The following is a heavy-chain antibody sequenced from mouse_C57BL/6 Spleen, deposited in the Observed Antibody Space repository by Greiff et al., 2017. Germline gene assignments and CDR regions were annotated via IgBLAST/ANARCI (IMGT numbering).Heavy chain of an antibody. CDR3: ARRAYYGNYDWYFDV. V-gene: IGHV1-39*01. CDR1: GYSFTDYN. J-gene: IGHJ1*03. D-gene: IGHD2-10*01. CDR2: INPNYGTT. Sequence: EVKLLESGPELVKPGASVKISCKASGYSFTDYNMNWVKQSNGKSLEWIGVINPNYGTTSYNQKFKDKATLTVDQSSSTAYMQLNSLTSEDSAVYYCARRAYYGNYDWYFDVWGTGTTVTVSS.